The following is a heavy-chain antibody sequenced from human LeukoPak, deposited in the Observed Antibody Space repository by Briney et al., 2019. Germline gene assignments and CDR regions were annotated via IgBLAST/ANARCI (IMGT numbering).Heavy chain of an antibody. CDR1: GYTFTSYG. J-gene: IGHJ6*03. CDR3: ARSSSSWYGYYYYYMDV. CDR2: ISAYNGNT. D-gene: IGHD6-13*01. Sequence: ASVKVSCKASGYTFTSYGTSWVRQAPGQGLEWMGWISAYNGNTNYAQKLQGRVTMTTDTSTSTAYMELRSLRSDDTAVYYCARSSSSWYGYYYYYMDVWGKGTTVTVSS. V-gene: IGHV1-18*01.